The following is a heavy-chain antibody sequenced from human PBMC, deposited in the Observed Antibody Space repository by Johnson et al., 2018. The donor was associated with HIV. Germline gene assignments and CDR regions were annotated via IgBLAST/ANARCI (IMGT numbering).Heavy chain of an antibody. CDR1: GFTFSNAG. D-gene: IGHD3-3*01. J-gene: IGHJ3*01. CDR3: TTLLYRMDVGGDGFDF. CDR2: IKSETDGGTT. V-gene: IGHV3-15*01. Sequence: VQLVESGGGLVKPGGSLRLSCAVSGFTFSNAGMRWVRQAPGKGLEWVGRIKSETDGGTTDYVAPVKGRFTISRDDSKNTLYLEMNSLKTEDTALYYCTTLLYRMDVGGDGFDFWGQGTMVTGSS.